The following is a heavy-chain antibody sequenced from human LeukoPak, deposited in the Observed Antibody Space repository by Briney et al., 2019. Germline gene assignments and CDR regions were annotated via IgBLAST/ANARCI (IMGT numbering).Heavy chain of an antibody. CDR3: ARDSGFDWLSFDY. D-gene: IGHD3-9*01. Sequence: GGSLRLSCAASGFTFSSYSMNWVRQAPGKGLEWVSSISSSSSYIYYADSVKGRFTISRDNAKNSLYLQMNSLRAEDTAVYYCARDSGFDWLSFDYWGQGTLVTVSS. CDR2: ISSSSSYI. V-gene: IGHV3-21*01. CDR1: GFTFSSYS. J-gene: IGHJ4*02.